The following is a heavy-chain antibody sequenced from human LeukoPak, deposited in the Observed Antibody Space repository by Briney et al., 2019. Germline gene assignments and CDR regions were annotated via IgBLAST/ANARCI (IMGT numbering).Heavy chain of an antibody. CDR1: GFTFSSYG. CDR3: AKEYYYGSGSPFDY. D-gene: IGHD3-10*01. V-gene: IGHV3-30*18. J-gene: IGHJ4*02. CDR2: ISYDGSNK. Sequence: GGSLRLSCAASGFTFSSYGMHWVRPAPGKGLEWVAVISYDGSNKYYADSVKGRFTISRDNSKNTLYLQMNSLRAEDTAVYYCAKEYYYGSGSPFDYWGQGTLVTVSS.